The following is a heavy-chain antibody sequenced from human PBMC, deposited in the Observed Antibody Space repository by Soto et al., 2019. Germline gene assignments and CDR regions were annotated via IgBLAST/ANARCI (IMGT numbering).Heavy chain of an antibody. Sequence: PSEIRSLTGPVSRCSISCGYYWSWIRQHPGKGLEWIGSISDSGSTSYNPSLKSRLTISVDTSKNQFSLNLSSVTAADTAVYYCARRDRSGYSYWLDAWGQGTLVTVSS. CDR1: RCSISCGYY. J-gene: IGHJ5*02. V-gene: IGHV4-31*03. CDR3: ARRDRSGYSYWLDA. CDR2: ISDSGST. D-gene: IGHD3-22*01.